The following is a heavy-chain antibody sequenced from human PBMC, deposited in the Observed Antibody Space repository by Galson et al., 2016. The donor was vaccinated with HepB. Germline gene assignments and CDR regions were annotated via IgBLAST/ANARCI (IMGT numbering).Heavy chain of an antibody. V-gene: IGHV4-59*01. CDR3: GRGASYLDL. CDR2: IYYIGST. D-gene: IGHD3-9*01. J-gene: IGHJ3*01. Sequence: TLSLTCTVSGGSISSYYWSWIRQPPGKGLEWIGYIYYIGSTNYDYTLKSRVTISVDTSKNQFSLELTSVTAADTAVYYCGRGASYLDLWGQGTMVTVSS. CDR1: GGSISSYY.